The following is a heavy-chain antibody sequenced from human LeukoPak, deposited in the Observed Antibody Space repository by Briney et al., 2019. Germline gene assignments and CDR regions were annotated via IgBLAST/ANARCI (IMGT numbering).Heavy chain of an antibody. D-gene: IGHD3-10*01. CDR1: GYTFTSYD. Sequence: ASVKVSCKASGYTFTSYDINWVRQATGQGLEWMGWMNPNSGNTGYAQKFQGRVTITRNTSISTAYMELSSLRSEDTAVYYCARNMVRGEKYYYYYYMHVWGKGTTVTVSS. CDR2: MNPNSGNT. V-gene: IGHV1-8*03. CDR3: ARNMVRGEKYYYYYYMHV. J-gene: IGHJ6*03.